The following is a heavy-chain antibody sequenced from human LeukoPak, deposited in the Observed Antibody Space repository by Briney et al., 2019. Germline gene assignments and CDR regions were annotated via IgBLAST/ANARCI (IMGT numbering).Heavy chain of an antibody. D-gene: IGHD2-2*01. CDR1: GFTFSSYA. V-gene: IGHV3-64*04. CDR2: ISSNGGST. CDR3: TRLGGGSPDLIIVPGANKLEWYDP. J-gene: IGHJ5*02. Sequence: GGSLRLSCSASGFTFSSYAMHWVRQAPGKGLEYVSAISSNGGSTYYADSVKGRFTISRDDSKSTTYLQMNSLKTEDTALYRCTRLGGGSPDLIIVPGANKLEWYDPWGQGTLVTVSS.